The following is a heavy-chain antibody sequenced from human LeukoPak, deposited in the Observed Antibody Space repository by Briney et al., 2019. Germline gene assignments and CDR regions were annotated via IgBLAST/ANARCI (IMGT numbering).Heavy chain of an antibody. Sequence: GGSLRLSCAASGFTFSTNWMHWLRQAPGKGLVWVSRINTDGTITSYADSVKGRFTISRDNAKNTLYLQMNSLRAEDTAVYYCACALTGARVYSVQGTLVTVSS. CDR2: INTDGTIT. D-gene: IGHD1-14*01. CDR3: ACALTGARVY. CDR1: GFTFSTNW. J-gene: IGHJ4*02. V-gene: IGHV3-74*03.